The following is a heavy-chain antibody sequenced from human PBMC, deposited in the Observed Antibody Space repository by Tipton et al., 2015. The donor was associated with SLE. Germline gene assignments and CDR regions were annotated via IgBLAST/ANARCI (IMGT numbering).Heavy chain of an antibody. CDR1: GYFISSGFY. D-gene: IGHD5/OR15-5a*01. Sequence: LKLSCTVSGYFISSGFYWGWIRQFPGKGLEWIGNVYHWGNTYYNPSLMSRLTVSADTSKNQFSLRLSSVTAADTAVYYCARVVSERYFDYWGQGILVTVSS. CDR3: ARVVSERYFDY. CDR2: VYHWGNT. J-gene: IGHJ4*02. V-gene: IGHV4-38-2*02.